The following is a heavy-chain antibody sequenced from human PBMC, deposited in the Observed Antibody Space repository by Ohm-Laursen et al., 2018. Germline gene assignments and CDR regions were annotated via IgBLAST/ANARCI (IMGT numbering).Heavy chain of an antibody. D-gene: IGHD2-2*01. Sequence: GSLRLSCTASGFTFSSYWMGWVRQAPGKGLEWVANIKQDGSEKYYVDSVKGRFTISRDNAKNSLYLQMNSLRAEDTAVYYCARDRDCSSTSCSYYYYYYGMDVWGQGTTVTVSS. J-gene: IGHJ6*02. CDR2: IKQDGSEK. V-gene: IGHV3-7*01. CDR1: GFTFSSYW. CDR3: ARDRDCSSTSCSYYYYYYGMDV.